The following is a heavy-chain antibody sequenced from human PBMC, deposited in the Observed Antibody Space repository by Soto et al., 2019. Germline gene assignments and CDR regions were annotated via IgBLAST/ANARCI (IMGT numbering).Heavy chain of an antibody. J-gene: IGHJ4*02. D-gene: IGHD3-22*01. CDR3: ARLLGRSGSY. Sequence: SETLSLTCTVSGGSISSSSYYWGWIRQPPGKGLEWIGSIYYSGSTYYNPSLKSRVTISVDTSKNQFSLKLSSVTAADTAVYYCARLLGRSGSYWGQGTLVTVS. CDR1: GGSISSSSYY. V-gene: IGHV4-39*01. CDR2: IYYSGST.